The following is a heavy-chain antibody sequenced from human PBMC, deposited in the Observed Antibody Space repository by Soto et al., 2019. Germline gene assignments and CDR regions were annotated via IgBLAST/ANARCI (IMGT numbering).Heavy chain of an antibody. CDR1: GFTFSTYA. V-gene: IGHV3-23*01. J-gene: IGHJ4*02. CDR2: ITGSGAST. CDR3: AKGHASGWPYYFDY. Sequence: EQLLESGGGLEQPGGSLRLSCAGSGFTFSTYAMSWVRQAPGKGPEWVSDITGSGASTNYAVSVKGRFTISRDNSKSTLYLQMNSLRAEDTAVYYCAKGHASGWPYYFDYWGQGTLVTVSS. D-gene: IGHD6-19*01.